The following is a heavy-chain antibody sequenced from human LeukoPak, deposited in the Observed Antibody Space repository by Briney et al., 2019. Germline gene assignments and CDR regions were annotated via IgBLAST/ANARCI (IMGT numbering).Heavy chain of an antibody. D-gene: IGHD5-24*01. V-gene: IGHV3-33*01. CDR3: VRGGRRLLGEGVPFDY. CDR1: AFTFSDYG. CDR2: IWHDGSIK. Sequence: GGSLRLSCAASAFTFSDYGMHWVRQAPHKGPEWVAVIWHDGSIKYYRDSVKGRFTISRDNSKNTLYLQMNSLRAEDTAVYYCVRGGRRLLGEGVPFDYWGQGTLVTVSS. J-gene: IGHJ4*02.